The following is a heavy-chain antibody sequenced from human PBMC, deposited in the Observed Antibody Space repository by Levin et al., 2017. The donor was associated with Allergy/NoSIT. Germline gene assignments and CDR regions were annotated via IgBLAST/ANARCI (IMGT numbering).Heavy chain of an antibody. CDR2: ISSSGSTI. CDR3: ARDCAVQGVIWPAFDY. V-gene: IGHV3-48*03. J-gene: IGHJ4*02. D-gene: IGHD3-10*01. Sequence: PGGSLRLSCAASGFTFSSYEMNWVRQAPGKGLEWVSYISSSGSTIYYADSVKGRFTISRDNAKNSLYLQMNSLRAEDTAVYYCARDCAVQGVIWPAFDYWGQGTLVTVSS. CDR1: GFTFSSYE.